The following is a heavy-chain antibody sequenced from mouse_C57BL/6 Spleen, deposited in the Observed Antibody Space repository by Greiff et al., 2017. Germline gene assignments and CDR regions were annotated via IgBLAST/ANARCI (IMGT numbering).Heavy chain of an antibody. J-gene: IGHJ4*01. D-gene: IGHD2-5*01. CDR1: GYTFTSYW. CDR2: IDPSDSYT. Sequence: QVQLQQPGAELVMPGASVKLSCKASGYTFTSYWMHWVKQRPGQGLEWIGEIDPSDSYTNYNQKFKGKSTLTVDKASSTAYMQLSSLTSEDSAVYYCAIREEGYSNYAMDYWGQGTSVTVSS. CDR3: AIREEGYSNYAMDY. V-gene: IGHV1-69*01.